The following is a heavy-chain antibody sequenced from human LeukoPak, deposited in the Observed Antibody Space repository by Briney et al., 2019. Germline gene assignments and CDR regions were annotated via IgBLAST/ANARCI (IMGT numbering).Heavy chain of an antibody. J-gene: IGHJ6*02. V-gene: IGHV3-48*02. D-gene: IGHD6-19*01. CDR1: GFTFSSYS. CDR3: ARAAAGYYYYYYGMDV. CDR2: ISSSSSTI. Sequence: GRSLRLSCAASGFTFSSYSMNWVRQAPGKGLEWVSYISSSSSTIYYADSVKGRFTISRDNAKNSLYLQMNSLRDEDTAVYYCARAAAGYYYYYYGMDVWGQGTTVTVSS.